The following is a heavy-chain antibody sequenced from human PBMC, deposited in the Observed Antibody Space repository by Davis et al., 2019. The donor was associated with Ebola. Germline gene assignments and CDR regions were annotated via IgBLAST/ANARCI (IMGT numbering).Heavy chain of an antibody. J-gene: IGHJ6*02. CDR1: GFTFSSYA. CDR2: IKQDGSEK. Sequence: GESLKISCAASGFTFSSYAMSWVRQAPGKGLEWVANIKQDGSEKYYVDSVKGRFTISRDNAKNSLYLQMNSLRAEDTAVYYCARDSSSWYFYYYGMDVWGQGTTVTVSS. V-gene: IGHV3-7*01. CDR3: ARDSSSWYFYYYGMDV. D-gene: IGHD6-13*01.